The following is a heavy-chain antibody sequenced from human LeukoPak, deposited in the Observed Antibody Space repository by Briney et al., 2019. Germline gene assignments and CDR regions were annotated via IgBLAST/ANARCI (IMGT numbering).Heavy chain of an antibody. V-gene: IGHV4-34*01. Sequence: SETLSLTCAVYGGSFSGYYWSWIRQPPGKGLEWIGEINHSGSTNHNPSLKSRVTISVDTSKNQFSLKLSSVTAADTAVYYCARGSYQLLYRMTYYGMDVWGQGTTVTVSS. D-gene: IGHD2-2*02. J-gene: IGHJ6*02. CDR2: INHSGST. CDR3: ARGSYQLLYRMTYYGMDV. CDR1: GGSFSGYY.